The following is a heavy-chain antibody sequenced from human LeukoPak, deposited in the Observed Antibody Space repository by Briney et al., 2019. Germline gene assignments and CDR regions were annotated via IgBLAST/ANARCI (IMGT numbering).Heavy chain of an antibody. J-gene: IGHJ5*02. V-gene: IGHV1-69*13. CDR3: ARDDRGSGYSEHPWFDP. Sequence: SVKVSCKASGGTFSSYAISWVRQAPGQGLEWMGGIIPIFGTANYAQKFQGRVTITADESTSTAYMELSSLRSEDTAVYYRARDDRGSGYSEHPWFDPWGQGTLVTVSS. CDR1: GGTFSSYA. D-gene: IGHD3-22*01. CDR2: IIPIFGTA.